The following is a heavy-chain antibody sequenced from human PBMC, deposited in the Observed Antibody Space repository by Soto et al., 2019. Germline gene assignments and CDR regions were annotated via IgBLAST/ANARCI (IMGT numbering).Heavy chain of an antibody. CDR3: ARPGGYSSSRFSHYYYYYGMDV. Sequence: PGESLKISCKGSGYSFTSYWISWVRQMPGKGLEWMGRIDPSDSYTNYSPSFQGHVTISADKSISTAYLQWSSLKASDTAMYYCARPGGYSSSRFSHYYYYYGMDVWGQGTTVTVSS. D-gene: IGHD6-6*01. CDR1: GYSFTSYW. J-gene: IGHJ6*02. V-gene: IGHV5-10-1*01. CDR2: IDPSDSYT.